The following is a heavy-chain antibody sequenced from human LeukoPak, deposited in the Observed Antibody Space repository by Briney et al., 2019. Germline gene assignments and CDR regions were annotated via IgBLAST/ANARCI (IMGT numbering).Heavy chain of an antibody. Sequence: SETLSLTCTVSGGSISSSSYYWGWIRQPPGKGLEWIGSIYYSGSTYYNPSLKSRVTISVDTSKNQFSLKLSSVTAADTAVYYCARGGYDSSGDHDYWGQGTLVTVSS. V-gene: IGHV4-39*01. J-gene: IGHJ4*02. D-gene: IGHD3-22*01. CDR1: GGSISSSSYY. CDR3: ARGGYDSSGDHDY. CDR2: IYYSGST.